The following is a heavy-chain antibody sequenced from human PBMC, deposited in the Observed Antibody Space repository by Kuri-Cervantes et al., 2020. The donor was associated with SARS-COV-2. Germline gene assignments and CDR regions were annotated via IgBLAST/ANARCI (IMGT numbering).Heavy chain of an antibody. CDR3: AKDMYNDSSGFYDAFDI. J-gene: IGHJ3*02. D-gene: IGHD3-22*01. V-gene: IGHV3-30*02. Sequence: GESLKISCAASGLTFSSYGMHWVRQAPGKGLEWVAFIRYDGSNKYYADSVKGRFTISRDNSKNTLYLQMNSLRAEDTAVYYCAKDMYNDSSGFYDAFDIWGQGTMVTVSS. CDR2: IRYDGSNK. CDR1: GLTFSSYG.